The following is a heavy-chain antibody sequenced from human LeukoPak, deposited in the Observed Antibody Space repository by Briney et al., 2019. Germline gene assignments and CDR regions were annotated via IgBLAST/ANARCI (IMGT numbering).Heavy chain of an antibody. Sequence: GGSLRLSRTASGFTFSSYSMNWVRQAPGKGLEWVSSISVGGGDTFASDSVKGRFTITRENSKNTLYLQMTGLRVEDTAVYFCAKLNLGEMAYFDSWGQGTLVTVSS. CDR3: AKLNLGEMAYFDS. CDR2: ISVGGGDT. V-gene: IGHV3-23*01. J-gene: IGHJ4*02. D-gene: IGHD3-16*01. CDR1: GFTFSSYS.